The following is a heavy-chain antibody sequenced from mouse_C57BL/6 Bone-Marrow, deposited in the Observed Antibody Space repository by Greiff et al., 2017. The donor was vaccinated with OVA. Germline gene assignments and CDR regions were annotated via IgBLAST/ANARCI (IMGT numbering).Heavy chain of an antibody. J-gene: IGHJ3*01. CDR2: INPNNGGT. CDR3: ALYYSNGAY. CDR1: GYTFTDYN. D-gene: IGHD2-5*01. V-gene: IGHV1-18*01. Sequence: EVQLQQSGPELVKPGASVKIPCKASGYTFTDYNMDWVKQSHGKSLEWIGDINPNNGGTIYNQKFKGKATLTVDKSSSTAYMELRSLTSEDTAVYYGALYYSNGAYWGQGTLVTVSA.